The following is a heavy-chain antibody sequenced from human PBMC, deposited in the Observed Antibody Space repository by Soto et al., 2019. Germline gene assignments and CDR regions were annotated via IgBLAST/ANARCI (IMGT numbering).Heavy chain of an antibody. CDR1: GGSFSGYS. CDR2: INHTGST. Sequence: QVQLQQWGAGLLKPSETLSLTCAVYGGSFSGYSWTWIRQPPGTGLEWIGEINHTGSTNYNPSLKXRVTISVDTSKNQFSLKLTSVPAADPAVYYCARDKITGLFDYWGQGTLVTVSS. D-gene: IGHD2-8*02. J-gene: IGHJ4*02. CDR3: ARDKITGLFDY. V-gene: IGHV4-34*01.